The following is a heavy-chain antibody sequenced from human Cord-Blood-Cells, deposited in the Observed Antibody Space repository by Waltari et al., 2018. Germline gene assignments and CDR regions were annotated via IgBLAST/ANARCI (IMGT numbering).Heavy chain of an antibody. D-gene: IGHD4-4*01. CDR3: ARSYSNYYYYGMDV. CDR2: IYSGGST. Sequence: EVQLVESGGGLIQPGGSLRLSCAASGFTVSSNYMSWVRQAPGKGVGWVSVIYSGGSTYYADSVKGRFTISRDNSKNTLYLQMNSLRAEDTAVYYCARSYSNYYYYGMDVWGQGTTVTVSS. CDR1: GFTVSSNY. V-gene: IGHV3-53*01. J-gene: IGHJ6*02.